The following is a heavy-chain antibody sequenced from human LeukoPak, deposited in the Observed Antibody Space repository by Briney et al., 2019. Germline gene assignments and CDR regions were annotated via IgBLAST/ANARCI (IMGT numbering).Heavy chain of an antibody. CDR1: GFTVSSNY. Sequence: GGSLRLSCAASGFTVSSNYMSWVRQAPGKGLEWVSVIYSGGNTYYTDSVKGRFTISRDNSKNTLYLQMNSLRAEDTAVYYCAKPISGVYYYYYGMDVWGQGTTVTVSS. J-gene: IGHJ6*02. D-gene: IGHD5-12*01. CDR3: AKPISGVYYYYYGMDV. V-gene: IGHV3-53*01. CDR2: IYSGGNT.